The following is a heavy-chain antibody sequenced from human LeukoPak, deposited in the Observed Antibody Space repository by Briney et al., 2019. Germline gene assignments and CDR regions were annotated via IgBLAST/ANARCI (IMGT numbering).Heavy chain of an antibody. CDR3: AKDVWWSVS. CDR1: GFTYSNHA. V-gene: IGHV3-23*01. J-gene: IGHJ5*02. CDR2: ISADAVDT. Sequence: GGSLRLSCVASGFTYSNHAMTWVRQAPGKGLGWVSAISADAVDTFYAPSVKGRFTISRDNSKNTLYLQINSPRAEDTAMYYCAKDVWWSVSWGQGTLVTVSS. D-gene: IGHD2-8*02.